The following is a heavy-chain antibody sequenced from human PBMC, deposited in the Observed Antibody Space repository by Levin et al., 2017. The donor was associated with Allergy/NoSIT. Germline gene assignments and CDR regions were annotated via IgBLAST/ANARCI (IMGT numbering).Heavy chain of an antibody. CDR2: VYSGGAT. V-gene: IGHV3-53*01. J-gene: IGHJ4*02. Sequence: GESLKISCAASGFTVSTHYMNWVRQAPGKGLEWVSVVYSGGATYYADSVKGRFTISRDNSKNTLYLQMNSLRAEDTAVYYCASGVSDDYGDYLRYWGQGTLVTVSS. CDR1: GFTVSTHY. CDR3: ASGVSDDYGDYLRY. D-gene: IGHD4-17*01.